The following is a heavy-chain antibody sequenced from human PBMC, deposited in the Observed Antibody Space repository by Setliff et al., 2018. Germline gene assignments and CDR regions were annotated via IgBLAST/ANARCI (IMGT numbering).Heavy chain of an antibody. D-gene: IGHD3-16*01. V-gene: IGHV4-38-2*02. J-gene: IGHJ3*02. CDR3: VRDVGDGYGVDAYAGAGFDI. Sequence: KTSETLSLTCAVSGSAISSGHYWGWVRQPPGKGLEWIGSFRPSGKTYYNPSLKSRVTISVDTSKKHFSLNLTSVTAADTAVYYCVRDVGDGYGVDAYAGAGFDIWGQGTVVTVSS. CDR2: FRPSGKT. CDR1: GSAISSGHY.